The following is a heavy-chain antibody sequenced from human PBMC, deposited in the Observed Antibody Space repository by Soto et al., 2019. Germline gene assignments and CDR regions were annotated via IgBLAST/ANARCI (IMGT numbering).Heavy chain of an antibody. Sequence: PSETLSLTCAVYGGSFSGYYWSWIRQPPGKGLEWIGEINHSGSTNYNPSLKSRVTISVDTSKNQFSLKLSSVTAADTAVYYCARADYGGNSVGMDVWGQGTTVTVSS. CDR1: GGSFSGYY. J-gene: IGHJ6*02. V-gene: IGHV4-34*01. D-gene: IGHD4-17*01. CDR2: INHSGST. CDR3: ARADYGGNSVGMDV.